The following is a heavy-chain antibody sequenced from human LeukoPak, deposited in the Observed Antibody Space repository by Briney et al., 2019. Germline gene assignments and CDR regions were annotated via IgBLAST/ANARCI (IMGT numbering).Heavy chain of an antibody. CDR1: GFAFSSYG. D-gene: IGHD6-19*01. CDR2: ISYDGSNK. J-gene: IGHJ4*02. CDR3: AKAGYSSGWRNFDY. V-gene: IGHV3-30*18. Sequence: GGSLRLSCAASGFAFSSYGMHWVRQAPGKGLEWVAVISYDGSNKFYEDSVKGRFTISRDNSKNTLYLQMSSLRAEDTAVYYCAKAGYSSGWRNFDYWGQGTLVTVSS.